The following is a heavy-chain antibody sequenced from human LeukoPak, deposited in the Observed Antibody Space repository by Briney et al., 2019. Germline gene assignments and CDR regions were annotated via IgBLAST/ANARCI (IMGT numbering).Heavy chain of an antibody. CDR2: IYTSGST. V-gene: IGHV4-4*09. CDR1: GGSISSYY. J-gene: IGHJ4*02. CDR3: ARQDGDWVYYFDY. Sequence: ASETLSLTCTVSGGSISSYYWSWLWQPPGKGLEWIGHIYTSGSTNYNPSLKSRVTISLDTSKNQFSLELSSVTAADTAVYYCARQDGDWVYYFDYWGQGTLVTVSS. D-gene: IGHD2-21*02.